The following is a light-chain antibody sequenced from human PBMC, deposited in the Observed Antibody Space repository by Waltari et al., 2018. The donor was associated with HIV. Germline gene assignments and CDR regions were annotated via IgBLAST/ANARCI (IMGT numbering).Light chain of an antibody. Sequence: QSALTQPASVFGSPGQSITISCTGTSSDVGSYNLLPWYQQHPGKAPKLMIYEGSKRPSGVSNRFSGSKSGNTASLTISGLQAEDEADYYCCSYAGSSLYVFGTGTKVTVL. CDR2: EGS. V-gene: IGLV2-23*01. J-gene: IGLJ1*01. CDR3: CSYAGSSLYV. CDR1: SSDVGSYNL.